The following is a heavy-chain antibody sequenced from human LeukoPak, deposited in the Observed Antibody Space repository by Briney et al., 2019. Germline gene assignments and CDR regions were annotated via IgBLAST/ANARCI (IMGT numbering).Heavy chain of an antibody. J-gene: IGHJ4*02. Sequence: GGSLRLSCAASGFSFSNYTMSWVRQAPGKGLEWVSAISGRGANTYYADSVKGRFTISRDNSKNTLYMQMNSLRAEDTAVYYCAKAVVIVPTATPFDYWGQGTLVTVSS. CDR3: AKAVVIVPTATPFDY. D-gene: IGHD2-2*01. V-gene: IGHV3-23*01. CDR2: ISGRGANT. CDR1: GFSFSNYT.